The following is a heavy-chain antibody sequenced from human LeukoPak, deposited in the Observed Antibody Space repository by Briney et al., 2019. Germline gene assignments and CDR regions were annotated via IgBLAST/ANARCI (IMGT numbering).Heavy chain of an antibody. CDR3: ARDYNWGFDY. J-gene: IGHJ4*02. V-gene: IGHV3-48*02. Sequence: GGSLRLSCAASGFTFSVSSMNWLRQAPGKGLEGVSYISTSRDNIHHTVSVKGRFTSSRDNAKNSLYLQMNGLRDEDTAVYYCARDYNWGFDYWGQGTLVTVSS. CDR1: GFTFSVSS. CDR2: ISTSRDNI. D-gene: IGHD1-20*01.